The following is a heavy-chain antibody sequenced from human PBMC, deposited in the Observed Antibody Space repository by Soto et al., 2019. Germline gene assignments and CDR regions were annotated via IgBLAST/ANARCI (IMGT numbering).Heavy chain of an antibody. Sequence: ASVKVSCKVSGYTLTELSMHWVRQAPGKGLEWMGGFDPEDGETIYARKFQGRVTMTEDTSTDTAYMELSSLRSEDTAVYYCATVCQTDYYDSSGYYYPYFDYWGQGTLVTVSS. CDR1: GYTLTELS. CDR2: FDPEDGET. J-gene: IGHJ4*02. D-gene: IGHD3-22*01. CDR3: ATVCQTDYYDSSGYYYPYFDY. V-gene: IGHV1-24*01.